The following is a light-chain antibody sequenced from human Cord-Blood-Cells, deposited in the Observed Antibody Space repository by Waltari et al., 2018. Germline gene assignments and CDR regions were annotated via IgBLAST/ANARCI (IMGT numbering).Light chain of an antibody. CDR2: EVS. CDR1: SSDVGGYNN. J-gene: IGLJ1*01. Sequence: QSALTQPASVSGSPGQSITISCTGTSSDVGGYNNVSWYQQHPGKAPKLMLYEVSNRPSGFSNRFSGSKSGNTASLTISGLQAEDEADYYCSSYTSSSTLVFGTGTKVTVL. V-gene: IGLV2-14*01. CDR3: SSYTSSSTLV.